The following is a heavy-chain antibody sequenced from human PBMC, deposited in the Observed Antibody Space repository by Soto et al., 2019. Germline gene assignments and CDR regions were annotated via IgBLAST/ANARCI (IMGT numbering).Heavy chain of an antibody. V-gene: IGHV3-7*01. CDR1: GFTFTTYW. CDR3: ARDYFDFWSGSYYYYMDV. CDR2: IKQDGSEK. Sequence: PGGSLRLSCAASGFTFTTYWMSWVRQAPGKGLEWVANIKQDGSEKYYVDSVKGRFTISRDNAKNSLYLQMNSLRAEDTAVYYCARDYFDFWSGSYYYYMDVWGKGTTVTVSS. D-gene: IGHD3-3*01. J-gene: IGHJ6*03.